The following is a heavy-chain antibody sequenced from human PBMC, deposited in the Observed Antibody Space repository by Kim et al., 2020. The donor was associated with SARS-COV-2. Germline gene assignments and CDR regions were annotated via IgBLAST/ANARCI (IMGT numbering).Heavy chain of an antibody. Sequence: YADSVKGRFTISRDNAKTSLYLQMNSLRAEDTAVYYCARGSLVVVAATHYWGQGTLVTVSS. D-gene: IGHD2-15*01. CDR3: ARGSLVVVAATHY. V-gene: IGHV3-21*01. J-gene: IGHJ4*02.